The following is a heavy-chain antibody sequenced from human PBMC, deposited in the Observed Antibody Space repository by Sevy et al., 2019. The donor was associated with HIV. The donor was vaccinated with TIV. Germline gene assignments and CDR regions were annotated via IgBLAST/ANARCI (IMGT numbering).Heavy chain of an antibody. V-gene: IGHV3-23*01. J-gene: IGHJ4*02. CDR1: GFTFSSYA. CDR2: ISGSGGST. Sequence: GGSLRLSCTASGFTFSSYAMTWVRQAPGKGLEWVSAISGSGGSTYYADSVNGRFTISRDNSKNTLFLQMNSRRAEDTAVYYCAKEDKGYSSAWYDYWGQGTLVTVSS. CDR3: AKEDKGYSSAWYDY. D-gene: IGHD6-19*01.